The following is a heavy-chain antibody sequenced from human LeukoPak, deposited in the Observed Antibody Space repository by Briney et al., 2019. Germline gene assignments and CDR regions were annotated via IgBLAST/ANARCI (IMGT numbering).Heavy chain of an antibody. J-gene: IGHJ3*02. Sequence: GESLKISCKGSGYSFTSYWIGWVRQMPGKGLEWMGIIYPGDSDTRYSPSFQGQVTISADKSISTAYLQWSSLKASDTAMYYCARHHTYYYDSSGQKGDAFDIWGQGTMVTVSS. CDR1: GYSFTSYW. CDR2: IYPGDSDT. D-gene: IGHD3-22*01. V-gene: IGHV5-51*01. CDR3: ARHHTYYYDSSGQKGDAFDI.